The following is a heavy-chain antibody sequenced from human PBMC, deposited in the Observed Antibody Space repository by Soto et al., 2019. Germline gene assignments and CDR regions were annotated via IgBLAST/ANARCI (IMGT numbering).Heavy chain of an antibody. D-gene: IGHD2-2*01. V-gene: IGHV3-23*01. CDR1: GFTFSSYA. J-gene: IGHJ4*02. CDR3: AKDPDIVVVPAAMPSYYFDY. Sequence: TGGSLRLSCAASGFTFSSYAMSWVRQAPGKGLEWVSAISGSGGSTYYADSVKGRFTISRDNSKNTLYLQMNSLRAEDTAVYYCAKDPDIVVVPAAMPSYYFDYWGQGTLVTVSS. CDR2: ISGSGGST.